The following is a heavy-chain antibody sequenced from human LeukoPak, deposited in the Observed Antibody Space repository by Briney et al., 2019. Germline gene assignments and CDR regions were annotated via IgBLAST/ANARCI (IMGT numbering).Heavy chain of an antibody. V-gene: IGHV3-53*01. D-gene: IGHD1-1*01. CDR3: ARARTNWNHPYAGDYYYIDV. J-gene: IGHJ6*03. CDR1: GFTVSSNY. Sequence: GGSLRLSCTASGFTVSSNYMSWVRQAPGKGLAWVSVIYSCGSTYYADSVKGRFTISRDNSKNTLYLQMNSLRAEDTAVYYCARARTNWNHPYAGDYYYIDVLGKGATVTVSS. CDR2: IYSCGST.